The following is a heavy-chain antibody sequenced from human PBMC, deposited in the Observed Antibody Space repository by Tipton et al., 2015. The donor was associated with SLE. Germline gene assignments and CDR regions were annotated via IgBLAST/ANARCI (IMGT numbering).Heavy chain of an antibody. CDR3: ARDLNYYGSSGYYGDAFDI. V-gene: IGHV4-61*01. CDR1: GGSISSSSYY. CDR2: IYYSGST. J-gene: IGHJ3*02. Sequence: TLSLTCTVSGGSISSSSYYWGWIRQPPGKGLEWIGYIYYSGSTNYNPSLKSRVTISVDTSKNQFSLKLSSVTAADTAVFYCARDLNYYGSSGYYGDAFDIWGQGTMVTVSS. D-gene: IGHD3-22*01.